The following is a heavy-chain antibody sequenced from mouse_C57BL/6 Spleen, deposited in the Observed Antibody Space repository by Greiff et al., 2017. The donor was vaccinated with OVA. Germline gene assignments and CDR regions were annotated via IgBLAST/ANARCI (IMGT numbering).Heavy chain of an antibody. CDR3: ARSVYYDYSFDY. CDR2: IYPGSGST. CDR1: GYTFTSYW. J-gene: IGHJ2*01. Sequence: VQLQQPGAELVKPGASVKMSCKASGYTFTSYWITWVKQRPGQVLEWIGDIYPGSGSTNYNEKFKSKATLTVDTSSSTAYMQLSSLTSEDSAVYYCARSVYYDYSFDYWGQGTTLTVSS. V-gene: IGHV1-55*01. D-gene: IGHD2-4*01.